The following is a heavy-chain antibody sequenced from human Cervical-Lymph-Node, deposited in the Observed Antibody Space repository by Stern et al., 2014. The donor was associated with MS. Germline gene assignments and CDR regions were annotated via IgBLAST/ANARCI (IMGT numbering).Heavy chain of an antibody. CDR1: GFSLSTSGMC. J-gene: IGHJ3*02. D-gene: IGHD4-17*01. V-gene: IGHV2-70*01. CDR3: ARPNTVTTVHAFDI. CDR2: IDWDDDT. Sequence: QITLKESGPALVKPTQTLTLTCTFSGFSLSTSGMCVSWIRQPPGKALEWLALIDWDDDTYYSTSLKARLTISKDTSKNQVVLTMTNMDPVDTATYYCARPNTVTTVHAFDIWGQGTMVTVSS.